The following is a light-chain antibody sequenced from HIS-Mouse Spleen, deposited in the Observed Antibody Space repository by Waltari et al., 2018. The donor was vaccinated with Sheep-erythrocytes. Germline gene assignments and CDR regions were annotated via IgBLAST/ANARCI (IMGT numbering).Light chain of an antibody. V-gene: IGKV3-11*01. J-gene: IGKJ1*01. CDR2: DAS. Sequence: EIVLTQSPATLSLSPGERATLPCRASQSVSSYLAWYQQKPGQAPRLLIYDASNSATGIPARFSGSGSGTDFTLTISSLEPEDFAVYYCQQRSNWPTFGQGTKVEIK. CDR1: QSVSSY. CDR3: QQRSNWPT.